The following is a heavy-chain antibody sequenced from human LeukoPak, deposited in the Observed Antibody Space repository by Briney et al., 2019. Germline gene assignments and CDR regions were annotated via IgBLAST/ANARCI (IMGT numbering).Heavy chain of an antibody. V-gene: IGHV4-59*01. CDR1: GGSISSYY. J-gene: IGHJ3*02. CDR3: ARRVLAYCGADCYDDAFDI. Sequence: SETLSLTCTVSGGSISSYYWSWIRQPPGKGLEWIGYIYYSGSTYYNPSLKSRVTISVDTSKNQFSLRLSSVAAAYTAVYYCARRVLAYCGADCYDDAFDIWGQGTMVTVSS. D-gene: IGHD2-21*02. CDR2: IYYSGST.